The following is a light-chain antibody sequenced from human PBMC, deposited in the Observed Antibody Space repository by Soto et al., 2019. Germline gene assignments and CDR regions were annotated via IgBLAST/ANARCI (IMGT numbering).Light chain of an antibody. V-gene: IGLV6-57*04. CDR3: HSYDSSAHWV. CDR1: GGSIANNY. J-gene: IGLJ3*02. Sequence: NFMLTKPHSVSESPGKTVTISCTRSGGSIANNYVQWYQKRPGSAPTPVIFQDNERPSGVPDRFSGSIDSSSNSASLTISGLRTEDEADYYCHSYDSSAHWVFGGGTKLTVL. CDR2: QDN.